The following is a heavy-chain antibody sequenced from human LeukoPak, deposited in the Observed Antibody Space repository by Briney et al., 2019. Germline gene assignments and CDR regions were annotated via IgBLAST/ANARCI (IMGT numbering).Heavy chain of an antibody. CDR1: GFAFADYA. CDR3: STWAFYHGLDV. V-gene: IGHV3-43*02. CDR2: IHADGGRT. J-gene: IGHJ6*02. Sequence: PGGSLRLSCAASGFAFADYAMHWVRQIPGKGLECVAHIHADGGRTFYADSVKGRFTVSRDNGKNSLFLRMDSLTSDDTALYYCSTWAFYHGLDVWGQGATVIVSS. D-gene: IGHD2/OR15-2a*01.